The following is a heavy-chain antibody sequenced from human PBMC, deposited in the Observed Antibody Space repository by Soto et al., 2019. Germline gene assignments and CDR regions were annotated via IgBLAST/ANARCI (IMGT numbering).Heavy chain of an antibody. CDR1: GYTFTGYY. D-gene: IGHD2-2*01. Sequence: ASVKVSCKASGYTFTGYYMHWVRQAPGQGLEWMGWINPNSGGTNYAQKFQGRVTMTRDTSISTAYMELSRLRSDDTAVYYCARDMVPAAPFYYYYGMDVWGQGTTVTV. CDR2: INPNSGGT. V-gene: IGHV1-2*02. CDR3: ARDMVPAAPFYYYYGMDV. J-gene: IGHJ6*02.